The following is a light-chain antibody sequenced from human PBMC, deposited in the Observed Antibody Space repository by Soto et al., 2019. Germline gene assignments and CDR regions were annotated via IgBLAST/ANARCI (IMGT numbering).Light chain of an antibody. CDR1: NSNIGSNP. CDR3: AAWDASLNGVV. J-gene: IGLJ2*01. Sequence: QLVLTQPPSASGTPGQRVTISCSGSNSNIGSNPVNWYQQLPGTAPRLLIYSADQRPSGVPDRISGSKSGPSASLAISGLQSEDEADYYCAAWDASLNGVVFGGGTKVTVL. V-gene: IGLV1-44*01. CDR2: SAD.